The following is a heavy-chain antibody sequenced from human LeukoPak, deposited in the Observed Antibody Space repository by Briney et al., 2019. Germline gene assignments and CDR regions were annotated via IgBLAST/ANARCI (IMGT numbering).Heavy chain of an antibody. CDR3: ARSCSDNCVEYYFDY. Sequence: PGGSLRLSCAASGFSFSNYWMSWVRQAPGKGLEWVANIRQDGSEKRYVDSVKGRFTISRDNAKSSLYLQMSSLRAEDTAVYYCARSCSDNCVEYYFDYWGQGTQVTVSS. D-gene: IGHD2-15*01. J-gene: IGHJ4*02. CDR1: GFSFSNYW. V-gene: IGHV3-7*01. CDR2: IRQDGSEK.